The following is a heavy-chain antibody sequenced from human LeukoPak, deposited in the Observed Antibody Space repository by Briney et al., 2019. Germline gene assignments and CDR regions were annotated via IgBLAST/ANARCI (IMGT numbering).Heavy chain of an antibody. J-gene: IGHJ4*02. CDR1: GYTFSSYG. D-gene: IGHD1-26*01. CDR2: ISAYNGNT. Sequence: ASVKVFCKASGYTFSSYGLRWMRQAPGQWLELMGWISAYNGNTNYAQKLQGRVTMTTDTSTSTAYMELRSLRSDDTAVYYCARDPGGVVGATMVDYWGQGTLVTVSS. CDR3: ARDPGGVVGATMVDY. V-gene: IGHV1-18*01.